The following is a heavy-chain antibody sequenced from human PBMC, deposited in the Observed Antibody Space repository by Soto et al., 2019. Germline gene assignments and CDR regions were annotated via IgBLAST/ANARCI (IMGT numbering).Heavy chain of an antibody. CDR3: ANITPLREVVADY. D-gene: IGHD2-2*01. V-gene: IGHV4-34*01. CDR1: GGSFSGYY. Sequence: PSEALSLTCAVYGGSFSGYYWSWTRQPPGKGLEWIGEINHSGSTNYNPSLKSRVTISVDTSKNQFTLKLSSVTAADTAVYYCANITPLREVVADYWGQGTLVTVSS. J-gene: IGHJ4*02. CDR2: INHSGST.